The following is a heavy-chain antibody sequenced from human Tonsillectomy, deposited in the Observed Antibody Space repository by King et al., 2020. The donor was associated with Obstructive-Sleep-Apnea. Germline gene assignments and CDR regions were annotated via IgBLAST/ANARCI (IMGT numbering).Heavy chain of an antibody. V-gene: IGHV4-4*02. CDR1: GGSVSSNNW. CDR2: IYNSGST. J-gene: IGHJ4*02. CDR3: ARARPPTPYFFDY. D-gene: IGHD2-2*01. Sequence: VQLQESGPGLVKPSGTLSLTCAVSGGSVSSNNWWSWVRQPPGKGLEWVGEIYNSGSTNYNPSLKSRVTISMDKSKNQFSLRLSSVTAADTAVYYCARARPPTPYFFDYWGQGTLVTVSS.